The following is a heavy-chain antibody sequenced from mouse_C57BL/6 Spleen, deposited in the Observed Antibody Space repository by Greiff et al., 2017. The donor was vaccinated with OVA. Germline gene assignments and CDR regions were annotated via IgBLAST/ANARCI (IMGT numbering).Heavy chain of an antibody. CDR3: ARSNSQYYYGSSPYYAMDY. Sequence: QVQLKQSGAELAKPGASVKLSCKASGYTFTSYWMHWVKQRPGQGLEWIGYINPSSGYTKYNQKFKDKATLTADKSSSTAYMQLSSLTYEDSAVYYCARSNSQYYYGSSPYYAMDYWGQGTSVTVSS. V-gene: IGHV1-7*01. CDR1: GYTFTSYW. D-gene: IGHD1-1*01. CDR2: INPSSGYT. J-gene: IGHJ4*01.